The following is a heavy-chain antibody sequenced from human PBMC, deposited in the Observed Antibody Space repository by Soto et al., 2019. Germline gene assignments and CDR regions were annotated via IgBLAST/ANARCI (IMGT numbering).Heavy chain of an antibody. CDR3: AKDLPELERRREFDAFDI. J-gene: IGHJ3*02. V-gene: IGHV3-23*01. CDR1: GFTVSSYA. D-gene: IGHD1-1*01. CDR2: ISGSGGST. Sequence: GGSLRLSCAASGFTVSSYAMSWVRQAPGKGLEWVSAISGSGGSTYYADSVKGRFTISRDNSKNTLYLQMNSLRAEDTAVYYCAKDLPELERRREFDAFDIWGQGTMVTVSS.